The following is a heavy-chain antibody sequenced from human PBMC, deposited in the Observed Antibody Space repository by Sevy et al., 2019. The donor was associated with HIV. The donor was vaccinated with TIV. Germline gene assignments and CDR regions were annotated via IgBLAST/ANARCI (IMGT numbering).Heavy chain of an antibody. CDR3: ARAGGQSTSSRYFDF. V-gene: IGHV4-59*01. J-gene: IGHJ4*02. Sequence: SETLSLTCTVSGDSISSYYWSWMRQPPGKGLEWIGYIHYSGSTNYNPSLKSRVTISVDTSKSQFSLNLNSVTVADTAVYFCARAGGQSTSSRYFDFCGQGTLVNVSS. D-gene: IGHD6-6*01. CDR2: IHYSGST. CDR1: GDSISSYY.